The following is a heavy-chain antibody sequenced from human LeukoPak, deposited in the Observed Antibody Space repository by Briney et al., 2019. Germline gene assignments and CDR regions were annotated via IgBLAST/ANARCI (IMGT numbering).Heavy chain of an antibody. V-gene: IGHV4-59*08. Sequence: SETLSLTCSVSGGSISSLYWSWIRRPPGKGLEWIGYIYYTGSTNYNPSLKSRVTMFVDMSKNQFSLRLSSVTAADTAVYYCARHRAYSSSSPFDYWGQGTLVTVSS. CDR2: IYYTGST. CDR3: ARHRAYSSSSPFDY. J-gene: IGHJ4*02. CDR1: GGSISSLY. D-gene: IGHD6-6*01.